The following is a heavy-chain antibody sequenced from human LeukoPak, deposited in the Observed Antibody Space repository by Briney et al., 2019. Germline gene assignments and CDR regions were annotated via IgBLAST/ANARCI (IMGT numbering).Heavy chain of an antibody. D-gene: IGHD3-10*01. CDR3: AGDYSASGSLDY. J-gene: IGHJ4*02. V-gene: IGHV3-7*01. CDR1: GFIFSSYW. Sequence: GGSLRLSCAASGFIFSSYWMNWVRQAPGKGLEWVANIKQDGSVEHYVDSVKGRFTISRDNAKNSLFLQMNSLRVEDTAVYYCAGDYSASGSLDYWGQGTLVTVSS. CDR2: IKQDGSVE.